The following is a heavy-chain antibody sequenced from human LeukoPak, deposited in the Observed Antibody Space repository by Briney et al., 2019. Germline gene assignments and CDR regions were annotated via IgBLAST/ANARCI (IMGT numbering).Heavy chain of an antibody. J-gene: IGHJ6*02. CDR1: GFPFSSYW. CDR2: IKQDGSKK. V-gene: IGHV3-7*01. CDR3: ARDQWVRFLEWPENYYYYGMDV. Sequence: PGGSLRLSCVASGFPFSSYWMTWVRQAPGKGLEWVANIKQDGSKKSYVDSVKGRFTISRDNAKNSLYLQMNSLRAEDTAVYYCARDQWVRFLEWPENYYYYGMDVWGQGTTVTVSS. D-gene: IGHD3-3*01.